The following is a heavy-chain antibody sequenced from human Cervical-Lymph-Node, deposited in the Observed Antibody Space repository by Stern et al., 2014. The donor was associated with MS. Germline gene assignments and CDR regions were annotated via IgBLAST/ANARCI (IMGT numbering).Heavy chain of an antibody. CDR1: GYTFSNSW. CDR2: IYPGDSDT. D-gene: IGHD2-8*02. J-gene: IGHJ4*02. V-gene: IGHV5-51*01. Sequence: EVQLEESGAEVKKPGESLKISCKGSGYTFSNSWIGWVRQMPGRGLEWMGLIYPGDSDTRYSPSFQGQIPISADKSISTAYLQWNSLKASDTAIFYCARGSAGAGAFFDYWGQGTLVTVSS. CDR3: ARGSAGAGAFFDY.